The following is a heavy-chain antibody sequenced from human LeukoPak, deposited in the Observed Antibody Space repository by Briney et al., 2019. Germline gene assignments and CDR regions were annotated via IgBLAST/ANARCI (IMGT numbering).Heavy chain of an antibody. CDR3: ARDGGGYYFDY. V-gene: IGHV3-7*03. CDR1: GFTFSSYW. J-gene: IGHJ4*02. D-gene: IGHD3-10*01. CDR2: IKQDGSEK. Sequence: PGGSLRLSCAASGFTFSSYWMSWVRQAPGKGLEWVANIKQDGSEKYYVDSVKGRFTISRDDAKNSLYLQMNSLRAEDTAVYYCARDGGGYYFDYWGQGTLVTVSS.